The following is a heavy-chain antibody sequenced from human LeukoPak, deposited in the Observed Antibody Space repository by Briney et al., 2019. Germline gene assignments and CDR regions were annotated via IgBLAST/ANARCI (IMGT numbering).Heavy chain of an antibody. D-gene: IGHD4-23*01. V-gene: IGHV3-30*02. CDR1: GFTFSSYG. J-gene: IGHJ4*02. CDR3: AKELRWSKKGDY. CDR2: IRYDGSNK. Sequence: GGSLRLSCAASGFTFSSYGMHWVRQAPGKGLEGVAFIRYDGSNKYYADSVKGRFTISRDNSKNTLYLQMNSLRAEDTAVYYCAKELRWSKKGDYWGQGTLVTVSS.